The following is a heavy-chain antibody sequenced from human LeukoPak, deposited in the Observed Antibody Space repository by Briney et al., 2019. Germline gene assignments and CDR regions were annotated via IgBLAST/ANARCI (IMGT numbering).Heavy chain of an antibody. J-gene: IGHJ4*02. CDR2: ISYDGGNT. Sequence: GRSLRLSCVASGFTFSHYPLHWVRQAPGKGLEWVAVISYDGGNTYYADSVKGRFTISRDNSKNTVYLQMSSLRTEDTAVYYCASLLTSGRLAYFFDYWCQGTLVTVSS. CDR3: ASLLTSGRLAYFFDY. V-gene: IGHV3-30-3*02. D-gene: IGHD3-9*01. CDR1: GFTFSHYP.